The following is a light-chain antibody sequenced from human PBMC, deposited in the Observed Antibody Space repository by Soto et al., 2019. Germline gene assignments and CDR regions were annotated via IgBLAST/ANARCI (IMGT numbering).Light chain of an antibody. CDR2: EVT. J-gene: IGLJ1*01. V-gene: IGLV2-14*01. CDR3: ISYAGSSTSYV. CDR1: SGEVGRYNH. Sequence: QSVLTQPASVSGSPGQSITISCAGTSGEVGRYNHVAWYQQHPGKAPKLMIYEVTKRPSGVSNRFSGSKSGNTASLNISGLQAEDDADYYCISYAGSSTSYVFGSGTKFTVL.